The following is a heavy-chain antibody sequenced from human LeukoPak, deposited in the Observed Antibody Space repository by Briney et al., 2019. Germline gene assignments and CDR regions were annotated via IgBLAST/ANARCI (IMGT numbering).Heavy chain of an antibody. V-gene: IGHV3-48*03. CDR2: ISSSGSTI. Sequence: PGGSLRLSCAASGFTFSSYGMNWVRQAPGKGLEGVSYISSSGSTIYYADSVKGRFTISRDNAKNSLYLQMNSLRAEDTAVYYCGRDFGSYYGSAFDIWGQGTMVTVSS. CDR3: GRDFGSYYGSAFDI. D-gene: IGHD1-26*01. J-gene: IGHJ3*02. CDR1: GFTFSSYG.